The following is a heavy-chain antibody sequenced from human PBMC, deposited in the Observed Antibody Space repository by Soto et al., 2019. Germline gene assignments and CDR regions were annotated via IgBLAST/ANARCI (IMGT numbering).Heavy chain of an antibody. CDR1: GGTFSSHG. Sequence: QVQLVQSGAEVKKPGSSVKVSCQTSGGTFSSHGISWLRQAPGQRLEWLGVTIPSFDRSDYAQNFQGRVTMTADESTSTVYMELRSLRSEDTAVYYCASGRAFRMTTFLRFFYCGLDVWGQGTKVTVSS. CDR3: ASGRAFRMTTFLRFFYCGLDV. V-gene: IGHV1-69*01. CDR2: TIPSFDRS. D-gene: IGHD1-1*01. J-gene: IGHJ6*02.